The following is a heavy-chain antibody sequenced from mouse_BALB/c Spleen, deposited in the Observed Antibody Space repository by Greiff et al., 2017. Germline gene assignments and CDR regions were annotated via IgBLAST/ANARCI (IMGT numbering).Heavy chain of an antibody. V-gene: IGHV1-69*02. CDR1: GYTFTSYW. J-gene: IGHJ4*01. Sequence: QVQLQQPGAELVRPGASVKLSCKASGYTFTSYWINWVKQRPGQGLEWIGNIYPSDSYTNYNQKFKDKATLTVDKSSSTAYMQLSSPTSEDSAVYYCTRLHYGSRYYYAMDYWGQGTSVTVSS. D-gene: IGHD1-1*01. CDR3: TRLHYGSRYYYAMDY. CDR2: IYPSDSYT.